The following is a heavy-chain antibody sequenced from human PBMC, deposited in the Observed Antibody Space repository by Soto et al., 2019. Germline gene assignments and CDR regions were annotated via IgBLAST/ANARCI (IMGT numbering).Heavy chain of an antibody. CDR3: AKDHRPYGMDV. CDR1: GFTFSSYA. CDR2: XXGXGXXX. Sequence: PGGSLRLSCAASGFTFSSYAISWVRQAPGKGLEWXSAXXGXGXXXYXXXSVKGRFTISRDNSKNTLYLQMNSLRAEDTAVYYCAKDHRPYGMDVWGQGTTVTVSS. V-gene: IGHV3-23*01. J-gene: IGHJ6*02.